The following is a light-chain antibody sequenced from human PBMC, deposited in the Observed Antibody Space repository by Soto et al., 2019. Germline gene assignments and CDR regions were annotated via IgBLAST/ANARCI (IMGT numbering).Light chain of an antibody. CDR2: EVS. Sequence: QSVLTQPASVSGSPGQSITISCTGTSSDVGGYNYVSWYQQHPGKAPKLMIYEVSNRSSGVSNRFSGSKSGNTASLTISGLQAEDEADYYCLLYPGGGWVFGGGTKLTVL. CDR1: SSDVGGYNY. CDR3: LLYPGGGWV. V-gene: IGLV2-14*01. J-gene: IGLJ3*02.